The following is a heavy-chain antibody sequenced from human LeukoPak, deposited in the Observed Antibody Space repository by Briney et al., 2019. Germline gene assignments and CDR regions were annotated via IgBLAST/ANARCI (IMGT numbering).Heavy chain of an antibody. D-gene: IGHD6-19*01. Sequence: ASETLSLTCTVSGGSISSSSYYWDWIRQPPGKGLEWIGNIYFSGSTSYNPSLKSRVTISVDTSKNQFSLKLSSVTAADTAVYYCARDLSGWYSPHSYYFDYWGQGTLVTVSS. CDR3: ARDLSGWYSPHSYYFDY. CDR2: IYFSGST. V-gene: IGHV4-39*07. J-gene: IGHJ4*02. CDR1: GGSISSSSYY.